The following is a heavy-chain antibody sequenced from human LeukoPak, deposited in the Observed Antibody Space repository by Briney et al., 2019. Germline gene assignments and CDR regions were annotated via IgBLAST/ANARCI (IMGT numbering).Heavy chain of an antibody. Sequence: GGSLRLSCAASGFTFSRYWMHWVRQGPGKGLVWVSRINSDGSSTSYADSVKGRFTISRDNAKNALYLQMNSLRAEDTAVYYCAREYSTGFDPWGQGTLVTVSS. D-gene: IGHD2-15*01. CDR3: AREYSTGFDP. J-gene: IGHJ5*02. V-gene: IGHV3-74*01. CDR1: GFTFSRYW. CDR2: INSDGSST.